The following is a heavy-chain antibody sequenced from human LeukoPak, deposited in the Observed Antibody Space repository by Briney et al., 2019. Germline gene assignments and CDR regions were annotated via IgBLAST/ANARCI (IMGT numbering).Heavy chain of an antibody. D-gene: IGHD6-19*01. CDR3: ARFTGLSSGWLWAWDYYYYGMDV. Sequence: EASVKVSCTASGGTFSSYAISWVRQAPGQGLEWMGGIIPIFGTANYAQKFQGRVTITADESTSTAYMELSSLRSEDTAVYYCARFTGLSSGWLWAWDYYYYGMDVWGQGTTVTVSS. CDR2: IIPIFGTA. J-gene: IGHJ6*02. CDR1: GGTFSSYA. V-gene: IGHV1-69*13.